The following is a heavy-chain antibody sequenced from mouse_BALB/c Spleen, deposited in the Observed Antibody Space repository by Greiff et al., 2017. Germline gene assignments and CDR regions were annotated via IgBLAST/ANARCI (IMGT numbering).Heavy chain of an antibody. CDR3: DSLWLRPNYYAMDY. D-gene: IGHD2-2*01. CDR1: GFSLTSYG. Sequence: VQVVESGPGLVQPSQSLSITCTVSGFSLTSYGVHWVRQSPGKGLEWLGVIWSGGSTDYNAAFISRLSISKDNSKSQVFFKMNSLQADDTAIYYCDSLWLRPNYYAMDYWGQGTSVTVSS. CDR2: IWSGGST. V-gene: IGHV2-4-1*01. J-gene: IGHJ4*01.